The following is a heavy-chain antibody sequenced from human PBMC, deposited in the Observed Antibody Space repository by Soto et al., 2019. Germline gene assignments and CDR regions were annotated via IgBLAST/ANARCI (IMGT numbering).Heavy chain of an antibody. CDR1: GYTFNRYG. J-gene: IGHJ4*02. D-gene: IGHD3-10*01. CDR2: ISASNGNT. V-gene: IGHV1-18*01. CDR3: AREGYYGSGSADY. Sequence: QVQLVQSGAEVKKPGASMKVSCKASGYTFNRYGISWVLQAPGQGLEWMGWISASNGNTNFAQKFQGRVTMTTDTSTSTAYMELRSLRPDDTAVYYCAREGYYGSGSADYWGQGTLVTVSS.